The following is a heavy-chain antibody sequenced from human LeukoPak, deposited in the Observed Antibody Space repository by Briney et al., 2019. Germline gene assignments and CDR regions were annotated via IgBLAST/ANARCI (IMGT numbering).Heavy chain of an antibody. CDR1: GGSFSGYY. J-gene: IGHJ3*02. V-gene: IGHV4-34*01. D-gene: IGHD1-26*01. Sequence: SETLSLTCAVYGGSFSGYYWSWIRQPPGKGLEWIGEINHSGSTNYNPSLKSRVTISVDTSKNQFSLKLSSVTAADTAVYYCARDGSYYAFDIWGQGTMVTVSS. CDR2: INHSGST. CDR3: ARDGSYYAFDI.